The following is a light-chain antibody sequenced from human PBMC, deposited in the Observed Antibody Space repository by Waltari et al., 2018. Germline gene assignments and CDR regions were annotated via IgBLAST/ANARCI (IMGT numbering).Light chain of an antibody. CDR3: QQSYSTPRT. V-gene: IGKV1-39*01. CDR2: GAS. CDR1: QSISSY. Sequence: DIQMTQSPSSLSASVGDRVTITCRASQSISSYLNCYQQKPGKAPKLMIYGASSLQSGVPSRFSGSGSGTDLTLTISSLQPEDFATYYCQQSYSTPRTFGQGTKVEIK. J-gene: IGKJ1*01.